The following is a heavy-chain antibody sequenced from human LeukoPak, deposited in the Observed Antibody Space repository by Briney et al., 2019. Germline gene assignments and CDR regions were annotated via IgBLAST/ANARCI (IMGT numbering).Heavy chain of an antibody. Sequence: GGSLRLSCAAPGFTFSSYWMHWVRQAPGKGLVWVSRINSDGSSTSYADSVKGRFTISRDNAKNTLYLQMNSLRAEDTAVYYCARVNGIAVAGGFDYWGQGTLVTVSS. CDR2: INSDGSST. D-gene: IGHD6-19*01. CDR3: ARVNGIAVAGGFDY. V-gene: IGHV3-74*01. CDR1: GFTFSSYW. J-gene: IGHJ4*02.